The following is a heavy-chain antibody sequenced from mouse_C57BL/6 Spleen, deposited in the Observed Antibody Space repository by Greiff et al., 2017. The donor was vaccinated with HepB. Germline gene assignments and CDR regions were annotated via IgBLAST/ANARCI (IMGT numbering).Heavy chain of an antibody. D-gene: IGHD2-3*01. CDR3: ARRDYDGYYDAMDD. Sequence: VQLQQSGAELVKPGASVKISCKASGYAFSSYWMNWVKQRPGKGLEWIGQIYPGDGDTNYNGKFKGKATLTADKSSSTAYMQLSSLTSEDSAVYCCARRDYDGYYDAMDDWGQGTSVTVSS. CDR2: IYPGDGDT. V-gene: IGHV1-80*01. J-gene: IGHJ4*01. CDR1: GYAFSSYW.